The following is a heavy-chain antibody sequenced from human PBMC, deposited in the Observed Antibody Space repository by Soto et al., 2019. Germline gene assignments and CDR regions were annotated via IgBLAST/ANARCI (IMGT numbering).Heavy chain of an antibody. J-gene: IGHJ4*02. D-gene: IGHD2-15*01. V-gene: IGHV3-23*01. CDR2: GSIGGST. CDR3: AKRRGAGGHFDY. Sequence: GGSLRLSCAASGFTFSSYAMGWVRQGPGKGLEWDGAGSIGGSTHYAESVRGRFTISRNNSKNTLSLQMNSLTAEDTAVYFCAKRRGAGGHFDYWGQGALVTVSS. CDR1: GFTFSSYA.